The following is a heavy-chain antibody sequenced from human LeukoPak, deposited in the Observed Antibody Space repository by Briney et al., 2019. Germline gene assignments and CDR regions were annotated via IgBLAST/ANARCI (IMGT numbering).Heavy chain of an antibody. CDR2: IYSGGST. Sequence: GGSLRLSCAASGFTVSSNYMSWVRQAPGKGLEWVSVIYSGGSTYYADSVKGRFTISRDNSTNTLYLQMNSLRAEDTAVYYCRGGYSYGYSNYWGQGTLVTVSS. D-gene: IGHD5-18*01. CDR1: GFTVSSNY. J-gene: IGHJ4*02. V-gene: IGHV3-66*01. CDR3: RGGYSYGYSNY.